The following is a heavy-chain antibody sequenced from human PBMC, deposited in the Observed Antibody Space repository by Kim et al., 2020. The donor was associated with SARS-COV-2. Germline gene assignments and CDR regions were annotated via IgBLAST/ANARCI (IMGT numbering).Heavy chain of an antibody. Sequence: YNPSLTSRVTISVATSKNQFSLKLSSVTDADTAVYYCARGHLFYYYGMDVWGQGTTVTVSS. J-gene: IGHJ6*02. CDR3: ARGHLFYYYGMDV. V-gene: IGHV4-34*01.